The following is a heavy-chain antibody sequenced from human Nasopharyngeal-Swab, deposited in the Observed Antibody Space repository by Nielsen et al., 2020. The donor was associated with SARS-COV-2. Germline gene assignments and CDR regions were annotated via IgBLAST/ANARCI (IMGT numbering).Heavy chain of an antibody. Sequence: GESLKISCAASGFTFSDYYMSWIRQAPGKGLEWVAVIWYDGSNKYYADSVKGRFTISRDNSKNTLYLQMNSLRAEDTAVYYCARDGGIQLWFLNWYFDLWGRGTLVTVSS. D-gene: IGHD5-18*01. V-gene: IGHV3-33*08. CDR1: GFTFSDYY. CDR3: ARDGGIQLWFLNWYFDL. J-gene: IGHJ2*01. CDR2: IWYDGSNK.